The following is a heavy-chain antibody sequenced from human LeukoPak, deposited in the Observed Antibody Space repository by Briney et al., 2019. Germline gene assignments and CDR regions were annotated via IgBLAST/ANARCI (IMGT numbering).Heavy chain of an antibody. CDR2: ITGSGSGA. V-gene: IGHV3-23*01. Sequence: GGSLRLSCAASGFTFSSFAINWVRQAPGKGLEWVSVITGSGSGADYADSVKGRFTISRDNSQNTVHLQMNSLRAEDTAVYYCAKEGGYDSSAVFVDSWGQGTLVTVSS. CDR1: GFTFSSFA. J-gene: IGHJ4*02. D-gene: IGHD3-22*01. CDR3: AKEGGYDSSAVFVDS.